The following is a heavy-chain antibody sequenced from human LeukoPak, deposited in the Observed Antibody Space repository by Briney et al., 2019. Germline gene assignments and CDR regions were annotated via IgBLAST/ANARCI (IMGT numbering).Heavy chain of an antibody. D-gene: IGHD6-13*01. CDR3: ARTAAAAFDY. V-gene: IGHV4-39*01. J-gene: IGHJ4*02. CDR2: IYYSGST. Sequence: SETLSLTCTVSGGSISSSSYYWGWIRQPPGEGLEWIGSIYYSGSTYYNPSLKSRVTISVDTSKNQFSLKLSSVTAADTAVYYCARTAAAAFDYWGQGTLVTVSS. CDR1: GGSISSSSYY.